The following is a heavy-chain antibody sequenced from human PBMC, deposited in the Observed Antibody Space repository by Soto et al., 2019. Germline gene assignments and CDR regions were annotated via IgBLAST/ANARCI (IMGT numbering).Heavy chain of an antibody. D-gene: IGHD3-22*01. Sequence: QITLKESGPALVKPTQTLTLTCTFSGFSLTTSGVGVGWIRQPPGKALEWLALIFWDDDKRYSPSLKSRLTITKDTSKNQVVLTMTNMDPVDTATYYCASSSGYRIFDCWGQGTLVTVSS. J-gene: IGHJ4*02. CDR3: ASSSGYRIFDC. CDR1: GFSLTTSGVG. V-gene: IGHV2-5*02. CDR2: IFWDDDK.